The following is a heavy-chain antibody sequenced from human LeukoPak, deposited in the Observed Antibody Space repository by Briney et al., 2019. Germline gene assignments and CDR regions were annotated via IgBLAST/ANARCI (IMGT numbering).Heavy chain of an antibody. CDR3: TWMATIFTVDY. V-gene: IGHV3-15*01. CDR1: GLTFSNAW. Sequence: GGSLRLSCVLSGLTFSNAWMSWVRQAPGKGLEWVGRIRNDRITDYAAPVQGRFSISRDNSKNTFYLQMNSLRTEDTGMYFCTWMATIFTVDYWGQGTLVTVSS. J-gene: IGHJ4*02. D-gene: IGHD5-12*01. CDR2: IRNDRIT.